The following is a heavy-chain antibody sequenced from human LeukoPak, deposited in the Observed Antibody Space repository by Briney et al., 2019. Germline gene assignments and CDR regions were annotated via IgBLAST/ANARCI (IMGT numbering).Heavy chain of an antibody. J-gene: IGHJ4*02. CDR3: AKGAQYDFWSGYTLEYFDV. Sequence: GGSLRLSCAASGFTFSSYAMNWVRQAPGKGLEWVTFISASGSSTHYADSVKGRFTTSRDNSNNTLYLQINSLRAEYTAAYSSAKGAQYDFWSGYTLEYFDVWGKGTLVTVSS. V-gene: IGHV3-23*01. CDR1: GFTFSSYA. CDR2: ISASGSST. D-gene: IGHD3-3*01.